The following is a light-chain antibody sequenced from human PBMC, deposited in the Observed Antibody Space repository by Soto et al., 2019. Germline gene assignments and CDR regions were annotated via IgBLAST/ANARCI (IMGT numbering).Light chain of an antibody. V-gene: IGLV2-14*01. CDR3: SSYTRSSTRV. CDR1: SSDVGGYNY. CDR2: EVS. Sequence: QSVLTQPASVSGSPGQSITISCTGTSSDVGGYNYVSWYQQHPGKAPKLMIYEVSNRPSGVSNRFSGSKSGNTASLTISGLQAEDEAYYYCSSYTRSSTRVFGGGTKLTVL. J-gene: IGLJ3*02.